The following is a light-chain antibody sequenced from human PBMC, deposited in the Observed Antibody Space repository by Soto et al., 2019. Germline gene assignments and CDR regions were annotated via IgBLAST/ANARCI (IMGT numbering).Light chain of an antibody. J-gene: IGKJ1*01. V-gene: IGKV3-15*01. CDR2: DAS. CDR3: QQYNNWPRT. Sequence: EIVMTQSPATLSVSPGERATLSCRASQSVSTNLAWYEQKPGQAPRLLINDASTRATGIPVRFSGSGSGTEFTLTISSLQSEDFAVYHCQQYNNWPRTFGQGTKVEIK. CDR1: QSVSTN.